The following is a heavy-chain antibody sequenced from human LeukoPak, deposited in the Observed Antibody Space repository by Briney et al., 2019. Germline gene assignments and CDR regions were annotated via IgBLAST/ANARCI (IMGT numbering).Heavy chain of an antibody. CDR1: GGSISSGGYY. J-gene: IGHJ3*02. D-gene: IGHD5-18*01. Sequence: PSETLSLTCTVSGGSISSGGYYWSRIRQHPGKGLEWIGYIYYSGSTYYNPSLKSRVTISVDTSKNQFSLKLSSVTAADTAVYYCARDRDTAMAPGAFDIWGQGTMVTVSS. V-gene: IGHV4-31*03. CDR2: IYYSGST. CDR3: ARDRDTAMAPGAFDI.